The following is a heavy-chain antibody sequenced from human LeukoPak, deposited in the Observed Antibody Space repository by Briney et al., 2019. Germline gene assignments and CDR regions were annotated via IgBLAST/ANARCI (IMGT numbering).Heavy chain of an antibody. CDR3: ARDSIAAAGTFDY. D-gene: IGHD6-13*01. CDR1: GLTFSSYS. V-gene: IGHV3-21*01. CDR2: ISSSSSYI. Sequence: GGSLRLSCAASGLTFSSYSMNWVRQAPGKGLEWVSSISSSSSYIYYADSVKGRFTISRDNAKNSLYLQMNSLRAEDTAVYYCARDSIAAAGTFDYWGQGTLVTVSS. J-gene: IGHJ4*02.